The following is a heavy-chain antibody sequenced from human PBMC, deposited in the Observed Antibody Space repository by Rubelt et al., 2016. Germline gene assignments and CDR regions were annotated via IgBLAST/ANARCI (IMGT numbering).Heavy chain of an antibody. D-gene: IGHD3-22*01. CDR3: ARAWGTQSLLRGGIDF. V-gene: IGHV4-34*01. CDR2: INDSGSA. J-gene: IGHJ3*01. CDR1: GETFSNYY. Sequence: QVELHQWGAGLLKTSETLSLTCAVYGETFSNYYCSWVRQPPGKELEWIGEINDSGSATCNPSLTRRVTLSVDESKSQFSLKLTSGTGAETAVFYCARAWGTQSLLRGGIDFWGQGTTVTVSS.